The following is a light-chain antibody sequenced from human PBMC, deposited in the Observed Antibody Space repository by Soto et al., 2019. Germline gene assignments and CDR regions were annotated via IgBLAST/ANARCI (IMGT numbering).Light chain of an antibody. CDR3: HQYGSSPRT. CDR1: QSVSNNY. CDR2: GAS. V-gene: IGKV3-20*01. J-gene: IGKJ1*01. Sequence: EIVLTQSPGTLSLSPGERATLSCRASQSVSNNYLAWYQQKPGQAPRLLIYGASTRATGIPARFSGSGSGTEFTLTISRLEPEDFAVYYCHQYGSSPRTFGQGTKVDIK.